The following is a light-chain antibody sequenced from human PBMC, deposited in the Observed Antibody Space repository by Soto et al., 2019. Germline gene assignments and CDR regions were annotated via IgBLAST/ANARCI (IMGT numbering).Light chain of an antibody. CDR3: SSYAGSNNYVV. CDR1: SSDVGGYNY. Sequence: QSVLTQPPSASGSPGQSVTISCTGTSSDVGGYNYVSWYQQHPGKAPKLMIYEVSKRPSGVPDRSSGSKSRNTASLTVSGLDAEDEADYYCSSYAGSNNYVVFGGGTKLTVL. J-gene: IGLJ2*01. CDR2: EVS. V-gene: IGLV2-8*01.